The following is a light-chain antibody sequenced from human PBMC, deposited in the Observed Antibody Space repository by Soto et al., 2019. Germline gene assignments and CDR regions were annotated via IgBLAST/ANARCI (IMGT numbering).Light chain of an antibody. Sequence: QSALTQPASASGYPGQSITISCTGTSSDVGGYNYVSWYQQHPGKAPKLMIYDVSNRPSGVSNRFSGSKSGNTASLTISGLQAEDEADYYCSSYTSSSTLVVFGGGTQLTVL. J-gene: IGLJ2*01. CDR2: DVS. CDR3: SSYTSSSTLVV. CDR1: SSDVGGYNY. V-gene: IGLV2-14*01.